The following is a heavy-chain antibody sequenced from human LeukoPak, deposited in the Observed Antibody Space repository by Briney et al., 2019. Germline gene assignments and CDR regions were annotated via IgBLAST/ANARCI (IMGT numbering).Heavy chain of an antibody. CDR1: GFTFSSYV. V-gene: IGHV3-64D*06. CDR3: VKSGSDSWFAYFDS. J-gene: IGHJ4*02. CDR2: TNNNGRST. Sequence: GGSLRLSCSASGFTFSSYVMYWVRQAPGKGLEYVSTTNNNGRSTYHADSVKGGFTISRDNSKNTLYLQMNSLRVEDTAVYYCVKSGSDSWFAYFDSWGQGTLVTVSS. D-gene: IGHD6-13*01.